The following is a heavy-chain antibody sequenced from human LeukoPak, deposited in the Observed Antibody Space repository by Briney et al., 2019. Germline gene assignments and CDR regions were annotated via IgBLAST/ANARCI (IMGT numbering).Heavy chain of an antibody. V-gene: IGHV3-33*06. J-gene: IGHJ4*02. CDR2: IWYDGSNK. Sequence: GGSLRLSCAASGFTFSSYGMHWVRQAPGKGLEWVAVIWYDGSNKYYADSVKGRFTISRDNSKNTLYLQMNSLRAKDTAVYYCAKEIDSQYYYDSSGYQPRFDYWGQGTLVTVSS. CDR1: GFTFSSYG. CDR3: AKEIDSQYYYDSSGYQPRFDY. D-gene: IGHD3-22*01.